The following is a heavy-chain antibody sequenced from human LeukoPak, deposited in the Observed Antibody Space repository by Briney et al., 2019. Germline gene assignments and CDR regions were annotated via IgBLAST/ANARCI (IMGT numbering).Heavy chain of an antibody. CDR2: ISSSSSYI. D-gene: IGHD4-17*01. Sequence: PGGSLRLSCAASGFTFSSYSMNWVRQAPGKGLEWVSSISSSSSYIYYADSVKGRFTISRDNAKNSLYLQMNSLRAEDTAVYYCAREIYTVTTGNWFDPWGQGTLVTVSS. V-gene: IGHV3-21*01. CDR3: AREIYTVTTGNWFDP. J-gene: IGHJ5*02. CDR1: GFTFSSYS.